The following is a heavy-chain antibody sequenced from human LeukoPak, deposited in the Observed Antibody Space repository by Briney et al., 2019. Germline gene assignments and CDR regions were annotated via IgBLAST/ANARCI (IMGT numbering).Heavy chain of an antibody. J-gene: IGHJ4*02. Sequence: PSETLSLTCAVYGGSFSGYYWSWIRQPPGKGLEWIGEINHSGSTNYNPSLKSRVTISVDTSKNQFSLKLSSVTAADTAVYYCARDVAAAGTGDFGYWGQGTLVTVSS. V-gene: IGHV4-34*01. CDR3: ARDVAAAGTGDFGY. D-gene: IGHD6-13*01. CDR2: INHSGST. CDR1: GGSFSGYY.